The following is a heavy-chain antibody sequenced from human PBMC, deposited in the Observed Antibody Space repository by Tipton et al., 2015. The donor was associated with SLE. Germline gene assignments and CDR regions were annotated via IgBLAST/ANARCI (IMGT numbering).Heavy chain of an antibody. V-gene: IGHV4-34*01. CDR1: GGSFSGYY. D-gene: IGHD6-25*01. CDR2: INHSGST. Sequence: TLSLTCAVYGGSFSGYYWSWIRQPPGKGLEWIGEINHSGSTKYNPSLKSRVTISVDTSKKQFSLNLSSVTAADTAVYYCASPGSSAPGPYFQHRGQGTLVTVSS. CDR3: ASPGSSAPGPYFQH. J-gene: IGHJ1*01.